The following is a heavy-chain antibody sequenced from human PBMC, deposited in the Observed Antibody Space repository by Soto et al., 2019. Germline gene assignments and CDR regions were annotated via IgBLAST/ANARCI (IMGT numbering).Heavy chain of an antibody. CDR2: IYSGGDT. CDR1: GFTVNSNY. Sequence: EVQLVETGGGLMQPGGSLRLSCVVSGFTVNSNYMGWVRQAPGKGLEWVSLIYSGGDTYYADSAKGRFTFSRDNYKNTLYLQMNTLRVEDTAVYYCAKATGCANGVCYAPAFDMWGQGTMVTVSS. J-gene: IGHJ3*02. V-gene: IGHV3-53*02. D-gene: IGHD2-8*01. CDR3: AKATGCANGVCYAPAFDM.